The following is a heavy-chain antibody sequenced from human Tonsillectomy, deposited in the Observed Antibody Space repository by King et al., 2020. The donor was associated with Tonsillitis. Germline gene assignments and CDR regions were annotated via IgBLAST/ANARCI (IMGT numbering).Heavy chain of an antibody. D-gene: IGHD3-22*01. J-gene: IGHJ4*02. CDR3: ARTNYDSTGYFPYYLDY. CDR1: RSTFTSYD. CDR2: MNFNSGNT. Sequence: VQLVESGAEVKKPGASVKVSCKASRSTFTSYDINWVRQATGQGLEWMGWMNFNSGNTGSAQKFHGRVTMTRNTSISTAYMELNSLQSEDTAVYYCARTNYDSTGYFPYYLDYWGQGSLVTVSS. V-gene: IGHV1-8*01.